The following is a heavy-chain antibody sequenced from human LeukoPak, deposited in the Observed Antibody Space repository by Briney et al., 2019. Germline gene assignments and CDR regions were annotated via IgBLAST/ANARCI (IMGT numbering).Heavy chain of an antibody. CDR1: GGSISSGGYY. D-gene: IGHD2-2*01. Sequence: SQTLSLTGTVSGGSISSGGYYWSWIRQHPGKGLEWIGYIYYSGSTYYNPSLKSRVTISVDTSKNQFSLKLSSVTAADTAVYYCARGHPAATGMDVWGQGTTVTVSS. J-gene: IGHJ6*02. CDR3: ARGHPAATGMDV. CDR2: IYYSGST. V-gene: IGHV4-31*03.